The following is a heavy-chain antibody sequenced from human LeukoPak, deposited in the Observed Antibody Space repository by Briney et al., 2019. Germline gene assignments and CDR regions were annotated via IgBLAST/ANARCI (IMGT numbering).Heavy chain of an antibody. J-gene: IGHJ3*02. D-gene: IGHD3-16*01. CDR1: GFTFSSYG. V-gene: IGHV3-30*03. CDR3: SRSRSLGAFDI. CDR2: ISYDGSNK. Sequence: GGSLRLSCAASGFTFSSYGMHWVRQAPGKGLEWVAVISYDGSNKYYADSVKGRFTISRDNSKNTLYLQMNSLRAEDTAVYYCSRSRSLGAFDIWGQGSMVIVSS.